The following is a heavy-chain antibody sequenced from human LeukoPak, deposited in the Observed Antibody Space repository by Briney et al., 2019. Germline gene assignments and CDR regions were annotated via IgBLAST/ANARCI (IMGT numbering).Heavy chain of an antibody. Sequence: GESLQISCKGSGYSFTSYWIGWVRQLPGKGLEWMGIIYPGDSDTRYSPSFQGQVTISADKSISTAYLQWSSLKASDTAMYYCARNHHQQLGLFDYWGQGTLVTVSS. J-gene: IGHJ4*02. D-gene: IGHD6-13*01. V-gene: IGHV5-51*01. CDR3: ARNHHQQLGLFDY. CDR2: IYPGDSDT. CDR1: GYSFTSYW.